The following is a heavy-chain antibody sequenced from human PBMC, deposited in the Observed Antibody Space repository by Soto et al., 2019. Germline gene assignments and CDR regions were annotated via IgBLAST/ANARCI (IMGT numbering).Heavy chain of an antibody. D-gene: IGHD6-19*01. CDR2: IIPIFGTA. Sequence: QVQLVQSGAEVKKPGSSVKVSCKASGGTFSSYAISWVRQAPGQGLEWMGGIIPIFGTANYAQKFQGRVTITADESTSTAYVELSSLRSEDTAVYYCARIAVAGRGVSYYYGMDVWGQGTTVTVSS. CDR1: GGTFSSYA. CDR3: ARIAVAGRGVSYYYGMDV. J-gene: IGHJ6*02. V-gene: IGHV1-69*01.